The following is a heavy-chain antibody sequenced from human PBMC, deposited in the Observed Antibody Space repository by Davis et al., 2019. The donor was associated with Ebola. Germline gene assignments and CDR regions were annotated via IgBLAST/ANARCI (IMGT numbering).Heavy chain of an antibody. Sequence: LSLTCAASGFTFSSYEMNWVRQAPGKGLEWVSYISSSGSTIYYADSVKGRFTISRDNAKNSLYLQMNSLRAEDTAVYYCARDLSITIFGVVYSGMDVWGQGTTVTVSS. CDR1: GFTFSSYE. D-gene: IGHD3-3*01. V-gene: IGHV3-48*03. J-gene: IGHJ6*02. CDR2: ISSSGSTI. CDR3: ARDLSITIFGVVYSGMDV.